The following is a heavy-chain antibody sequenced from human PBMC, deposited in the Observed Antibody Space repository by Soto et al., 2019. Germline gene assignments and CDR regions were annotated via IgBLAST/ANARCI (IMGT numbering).Heavy chain of an antibody. Sequence: GGSLRLSCAASGFTFSSYAMSWVRQAPGKGLEWVSAISGSGGSTYYADSVKGRFTISRDNSKNTLYLQMNSLRAEDTAVYYCAKDRYYGSGSYLDYYYYYGMDVWGQGTTVTVSS. CDR3: AKDRYYGSGSYLDYYYYYGMDV. J-gene: IGHJ6*02. CDR2: ISGSGGST. V-gene: IGHV3-23*01. CDR1: GFTFSSYA. D-gene: IGHD3-10*01.